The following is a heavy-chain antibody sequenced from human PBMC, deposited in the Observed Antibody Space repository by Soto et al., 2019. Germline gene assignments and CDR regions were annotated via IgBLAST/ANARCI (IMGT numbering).Heavy chain of an antibody. CDR2: IYPGDSET. J-gene: IGHJ4*01. CDR1: AFTFTNYY. CDR3: SITRHYHGAAFDS. V-gene: IGHV5-51*01. Sequence: PRESLKISCNGSAFTFTNYYIGWVRQMPGKGLEWMGIIYPGDSETTYSPSFQGQVTFSVDKSLNIAYLQWSSLKASDTGIYYCSITRHYHGAAFDSWGHGTLVTVSS. D-gene: IGHD3-10*01.